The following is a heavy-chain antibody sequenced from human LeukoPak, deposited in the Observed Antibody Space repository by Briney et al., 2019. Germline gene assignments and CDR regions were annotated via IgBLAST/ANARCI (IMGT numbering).Heavy chain of an antibody. CDR1: GFLFSRYW. J-gene: IGHJ4*02. V-gene: IGHV3-7*01. D-gene: IGHD1-14*01. CDR2: IKEDGSEK. Sequence: PGGALRLACAASGFLFSRYWMSWVRQAPGKGLEWVANIKEDGSEKYYVESMKGRFTISRDNVENSLYLQINSLRAEDTAVYYCARDSFETDIDYWGQGTLVTVSS. CDR3: ARDSFETDIDY.